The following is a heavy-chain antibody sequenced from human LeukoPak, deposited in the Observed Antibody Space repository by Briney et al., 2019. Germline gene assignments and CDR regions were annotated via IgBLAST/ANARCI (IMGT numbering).Heavy chain of an antibody. CDR1: GFTFSSYS. Sequence: GGSLRLSCAASGFTFSSYSMNWVRQAPGKGLEWVSYISSSSGTIYYADSVRGRFTISRDNAKNSLYLQMNSLMDEDTAVYYCARVWHCTSTSCYDYWGQGTLVTVSS. J-gene: IGHJ4*02. CDR3: ARVWHCTSTSCYDY. D-gene: IGHD2-2*01. CDR2: ISSSSGTI. V-gene: IGHV3-48*02.